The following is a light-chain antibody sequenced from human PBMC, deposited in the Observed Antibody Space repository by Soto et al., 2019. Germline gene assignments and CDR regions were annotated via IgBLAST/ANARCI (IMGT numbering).Light chain of an antibody. CDR1: ARLLHKNGYNY. CDR3: MQPLENFRT. V-gene: IGKV2-28*01. J-gene: IGKJ1*01. CDR2: LGS. Sequence: IVMTHSPLSLSVTPGEAASISCMSSARLLHKNGYNYVDWYMQKPGQSPQLLIYLGSNRASGVPDRFSGSGSDTYFTLEISRVEADDVGVYYCMQPLENFRTFGQGTKVDI.